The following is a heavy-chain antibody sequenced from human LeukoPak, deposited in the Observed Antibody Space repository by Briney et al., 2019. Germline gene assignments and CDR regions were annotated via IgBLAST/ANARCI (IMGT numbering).Heavy chain of an antibody. CDR3: ATADCSSTSCWVDP. J-gene: IGHJ5*02. Sequence: ASVKVSCKVSGYTLTELSMHWVRQAPGKGLEWMGGFGPEDGETIYAQKFQGRVTMTEDTSTDTAYMELSSLRSEDTAVYYCATADCSSTSCWVDPWGQGTLVTVSS. D-gene: IGHD2-2*01. V-gene: IGHV1-24*01. CDR1: GYTLTELS. CDR2: FGPEDGET.